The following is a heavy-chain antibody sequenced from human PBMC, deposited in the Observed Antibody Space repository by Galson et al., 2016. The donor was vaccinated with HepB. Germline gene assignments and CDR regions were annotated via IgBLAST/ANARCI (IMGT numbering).Heavy chain of an antibody. CDR3: GEYRGYYGMYV. CDR2: IDLRDSYT. CDR1: GYSFTSYW. V-gene: IGHV5-10-1*03. Sequence: QSGAEVKKPGESLRISCKGSGYSFTSYWISWVRQMPGKGLEWMGGIDLRDSYTNQIPSFEGHVTISADKSISTAYLQWSSLKASDTAMYYCGEYRGYYGMYVWGQGTTVTVSS. D-gene: IGHD2/OR15-2a*01. J-gene: IGHJ6*02.